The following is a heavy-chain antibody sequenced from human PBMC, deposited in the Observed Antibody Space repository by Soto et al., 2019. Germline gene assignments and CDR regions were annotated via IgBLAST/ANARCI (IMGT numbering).Heavy chain of an antibody. J-gene: IGHJ5*02. CDR1: GYTFTSYY. Sequence: ASVKVSCKASGYTFTSYYMHWVRQAPGQGLEWMGIINPSGGSTSYAQKFQGRVTMTRDTSTSTAYMELRSLRSEDTAVYYCARLVADYVEPWGQGTLVTVSS. CDR2: INPSGGST. V-gene: IGHV1-46*01. D-gene: IGHD6-19*01. CDR3: ARLVADYVEP.